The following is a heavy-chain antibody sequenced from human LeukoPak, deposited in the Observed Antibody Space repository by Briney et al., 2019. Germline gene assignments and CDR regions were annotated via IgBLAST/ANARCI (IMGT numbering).Heavy chain of an antibody. Sequence: GGSLRLSCAASGFTFDDYAMHWVRQGPGKGLEWVSGISWNSGSIGYADSVKGRFTISRDNAKNSLYLQMNSLRAEDTALYYCAKDGERYCSSTSCYAGPDYWGQGTLVTVSS. CDR3: AKDGERYCSSTSCYAGPDY. D-gene: IGHD2-2*01. CDR2: ISWNSGSI. V-gene: IGHV3-9*01. J-gene: IGHJ4*02. CDR1: GFTFDDYA.